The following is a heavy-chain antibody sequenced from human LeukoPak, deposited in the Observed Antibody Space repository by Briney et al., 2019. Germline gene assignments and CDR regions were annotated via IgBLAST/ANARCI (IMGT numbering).Heavy chain of an antibody. D-gene: IGHD2-15*01. CDR1: GDSFTSSY. CDR2: A. J-gene: IGHJ4*02. V-gene: IGHV4-59*08. CDR3: AKLDCIVEGCYNH. Sequence: KPSETLSLTCSVSGDSFTSSYWKWIRQPPGKGLEWIGYANYTPSLRIRLIMSVDTAKNDISLILTSVSAAHTAIYYCAKLDCIVEGCYNHWGRGALVTVSS.